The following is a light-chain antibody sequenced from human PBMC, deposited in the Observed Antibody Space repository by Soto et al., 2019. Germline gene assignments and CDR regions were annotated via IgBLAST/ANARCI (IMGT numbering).Light chain of an antibody. V-gene: IGKV2-28*01. CDR1: QSLLNSNGYNY. J-gene: IGKJ4*01. CDR3: MQGLQNPGT. CDR2: LGS. Sequence: DIVITQSPLSLPVTPGEPASISCRSSQSLLNSNGYNYLDWYLQKPGQSPQLLIYLGSNRASGVADRFSDNGSGTDFTLKISRVEAEDVGVYYCMQGLQNPGTFGGGTKVEIK.